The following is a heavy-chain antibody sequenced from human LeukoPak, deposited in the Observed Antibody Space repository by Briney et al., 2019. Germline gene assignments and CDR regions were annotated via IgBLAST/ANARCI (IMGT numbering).Heavy chain of an antibody. Sequence: SETLSLTCTVSGGSISSGGYYWSWIRQHPGKGLEWIGYIYYSGSTYYNPSLKSRVTISVDTSKNQSSLKLSSVTAADTAVYYCARVDGKRDFDYWGQGTLVTVSS. CDR1: GGSISSGGYY. V-gene: IGHV4-31*03. J-gene: IGHJ4*02. CDR3: ARVDGKRDFDY. CDR2: IYYSGST. D-gene: IGHD1-14*01.